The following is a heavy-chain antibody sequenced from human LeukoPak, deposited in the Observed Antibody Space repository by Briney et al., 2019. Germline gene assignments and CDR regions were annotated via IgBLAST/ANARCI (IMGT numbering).Heavy chain of an antibody. CDR3: ARGPDYYDSSGYYYAFFDY. D-gene: IGHD3-22*01. J-gene: IGHJ4*02. Sequence: SETLSLTCAVYGGSFSGYYWSWIRQPPGKGLEWIGEINHSGSTNYNPSLKSRVTISVDTSKNQFSLKLSSVTAADTAVYYCARGPDYYDSSGYYYAFFDYWGQGTLVTVSS. CDR2: INHSGST. V-gene: IGHV4-34*01. CDR1: GGSFSGYY.